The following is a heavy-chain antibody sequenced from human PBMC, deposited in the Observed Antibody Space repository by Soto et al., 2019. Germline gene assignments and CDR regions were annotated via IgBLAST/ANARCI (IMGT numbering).Heavy chain of an antibody. CDR2: IYHSGST. CDR1: DGSISSYY. Sequence: SETLSLTCTVSDGSISSYYWSWIRQPPGKGLEWIGYIYHSGSTKYNPSLKSRVTISVDTSKNQFSLRLNSVTAADTAVYYCARDPWGNDVDFDFWGQGALVTVSS. D-gene: IGHD1-1*01. CDR3: ARDPWGNDVDFDF. J-gene: IGHJ3*01. V-gene: IGHV4-59*01.